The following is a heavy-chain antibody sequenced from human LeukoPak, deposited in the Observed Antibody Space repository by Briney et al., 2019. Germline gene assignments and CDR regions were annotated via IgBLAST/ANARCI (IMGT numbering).Heavy chain of an antibody. CDR2: INPSGGST. CDR3: ATAETVGTTTVRRVLDY. Sequence: ASVRVSCKASVYTFTIYYMHWVRQAPGQGLEWMGIINPSGGSTGYAQKFQGRVTMTRDTSTSTVYMELSSLRSEDTAVYYCATAETVGTTTVRRVLDYWGQGTLVTVSS. CDR1: VYTFTIYY. D-gene: IGHD1-26*01. J-gene: IGHJ4*02. V-gene: IGHV1-46*01.